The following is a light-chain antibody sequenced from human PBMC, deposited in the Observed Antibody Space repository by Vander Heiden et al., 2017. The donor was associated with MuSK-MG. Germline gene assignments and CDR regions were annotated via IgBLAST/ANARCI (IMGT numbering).Light chain of an antibody. CDR2: EVG. V-gene: IGLV2-14*01. CDR1: SSDLGDNNH. J-gene: IGLJ2*01. Sequence: SGLTQANSVDRGRGRSIKITCIGTSSDLGDNNHVSGYQQHPGKAPKLRRYEVGNRPSGVSNRCAGCKSANTDSLSISGVRAEDLADDLCSSSTGSRTLIFGGGTKLTVL. CDR3: SSSTGSRTLI.